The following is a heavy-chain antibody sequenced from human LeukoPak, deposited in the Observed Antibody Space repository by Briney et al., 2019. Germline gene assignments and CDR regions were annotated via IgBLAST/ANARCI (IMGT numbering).Heavy chain of an antibody. CDR2: IYYSGST. V-gene: IGHV4-61*01. Sequence: SETLSLTCTVSGGSISSSSYYWGWIRQPPGKGLEWIGYIYYSGSTNYNPSLKSRVTISVDTSKNQFSLKLSSVTAADTAVYYCARDAGYSSSWGYYYYYMDVWGKGTTVTVSS. J-gene: IGHJ6*03. D-gene: IGHD6-13*01. CDR1: GGSISSSSYY. CDR3: ARDAGYSSSWGYYYYYMDV.